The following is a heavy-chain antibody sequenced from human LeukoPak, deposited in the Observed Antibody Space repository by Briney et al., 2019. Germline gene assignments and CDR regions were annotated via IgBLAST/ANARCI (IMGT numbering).Heavy chain of an antibody. Sequence: PSETLSLTCTVSGGSISGYYWSWIRQPPGKGLEWIGFVYYSGSTNYNPSLKSRVTISVDTSKNQFSLKVSSVTAADTAVYYCARRRSLGDWGQGTLVTVSS. V-gene: IGHV4-59*01. D-gene: IGHD3-16*01. CDR2: VYYSGST. J-gene: IGHJ4*02. CDR3: ARRRSLGD. CDR1: GGSISGYY.